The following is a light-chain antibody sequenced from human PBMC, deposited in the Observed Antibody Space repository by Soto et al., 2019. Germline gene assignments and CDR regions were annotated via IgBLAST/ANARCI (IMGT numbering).Light chain of an antibody. J-gene: IGLJ2*01. CDR2: EDN. Sequence: NFMLTQPHSVSESPGKTVTISCTGSSGSIASNYVQWYQQRPGSAPTTVIYEDNQRPSGVPDRFSGSIDSSSNSASLTISGLQAEDEADYYCCSYAGTYTPLFGGGTKLTVL. CDR1: SGSIASNY. CDR3: CSYAGTYTPL. V-gene: IGLV6-57*02.